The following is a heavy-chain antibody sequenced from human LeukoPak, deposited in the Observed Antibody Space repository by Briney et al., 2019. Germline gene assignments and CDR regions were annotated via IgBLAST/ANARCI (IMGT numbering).Heavy chain of an antibody. CDR2: IYYSGST. Sequence: SKTLSLTCTVSGGSISSGGYYWSWIRQHPGKGLEWIGYIYYSGSTYYNPSLKSRVTISVDTSKNQFSLKLSSVTAADTAVYYCARGLYDSSGYLFDYWGQGTLVTVSS. CDR3: ARGLYDSSGYLFDY. CDR1: GGSISSGGYY. J-gene: IGHJ4*02. D-gene: IGHD3-22*01. V-gene: IGHV4-31*03.